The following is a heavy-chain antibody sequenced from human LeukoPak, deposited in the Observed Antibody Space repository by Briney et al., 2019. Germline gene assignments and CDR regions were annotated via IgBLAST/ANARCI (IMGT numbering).Heavy chain of an antibody. V-gene: IGHV3-30-3*01. CDR2: ISYDGSNK. CDR1: GFTFSSYA. Sequence: GGSLRLSCAASGFTFSSYAMHWVRQAPGKGLEWVAVISYDGSNKYYADSVKGRFTISRDNSKNTLYLQMNSLRAEDTAVYYCAKDWWDNWNLYAFDIWGQGTTVTVSS. D-gene: IGHD1-20*01. J-gene: IGHJ3*02. CDR3: AKDWWDNWNLYAFDI.